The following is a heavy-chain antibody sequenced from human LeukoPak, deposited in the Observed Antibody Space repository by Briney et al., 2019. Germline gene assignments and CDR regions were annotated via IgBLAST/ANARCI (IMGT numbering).Heavy chain of an antibody. J-gene: IGHJ2*01. CDR1: GGSISSHY. D-gene: IGHD3-16*01. CDR2: IYYSGST. Sequence: PSETLSLTCTVSGGSISSHYWSWIRQPPGKGLEWIGYIYYSGSTNYNPSLRSRVTISVDTSKNYFSLKLSSVTAADTAVYYCARGGWSLDLWGRGTLVTVSS. V-gene: IGHV4-59*11. CDR3: ARGGWSLDL.